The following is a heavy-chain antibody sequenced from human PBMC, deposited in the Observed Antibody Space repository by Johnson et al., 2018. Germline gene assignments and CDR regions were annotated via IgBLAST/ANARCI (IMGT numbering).Heavy chain of an antibody. CDR3: AGDMGMGRGSRAAAGGGLAYYYYYGMDV. Sequence: VQLVESGGGLVQPGGSLRLSCAASGFTFSSYSMNWVRQAPGKGLEWVSYISSSSSTIYYADSVKGRFTISRDNAKNSLYLQMNSLGDEDTAVYYGAGDMGMGRGSRAAAGGGLAYYYYYGMDVWGKGTTVTVSS. CDR2: ISSSSSTI. CDR1: GFTFSSYS. V-gene: IGHV3-48*02. J-gene: IGHJ6*04. D-gene: IGHD6-13*01.